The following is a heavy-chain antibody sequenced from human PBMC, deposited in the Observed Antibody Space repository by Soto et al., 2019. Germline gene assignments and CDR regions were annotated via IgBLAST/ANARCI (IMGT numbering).Heavy chain of an antibody. V-gene: IGHV3-74*01. J-gene: IGHJ4*02. CDR1: GFTFSTYW. CDR2: INIDGSTT. Sequence: EVQLVEAGGGLVQPGGSLRLSCAASGFTFSTYWMHWVRQVPGKWLVWVSRINIDGSTTSYADSVRGRFTISRDNAKDTVYLQMNSLRAEDTAVYYCARVRNGDWYFDSWGQGTLVTVSS. D-gene: IGHD4-17*01. CDR3: ARVRNGDWYFDS.